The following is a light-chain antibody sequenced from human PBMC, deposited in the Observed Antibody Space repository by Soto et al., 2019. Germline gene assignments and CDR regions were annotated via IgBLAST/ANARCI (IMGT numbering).Light chain of an antibody. V-gene: IGKV3-15*01. Sequence: EIVMTQSPATLSVSPGERATLSCRASQSVSSNLAWYQQRPGQAPRLLIYGATSRATGIPVTFSGSGSGTDFTLTISSLQSEDSDVYYCQQYDNWPPSADTFGQGTKLEI. CDR2: GAT. J-gene: IGKJ2*01. CDR3: QQYDNWPPSADT. CDR1: QSVSSN.